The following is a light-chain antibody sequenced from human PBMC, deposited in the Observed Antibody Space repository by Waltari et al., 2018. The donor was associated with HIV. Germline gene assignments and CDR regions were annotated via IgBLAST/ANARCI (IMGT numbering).Light chain of an antibody. CDR3: QQSYSTLMYT. Sequence: IQMTQSPSSLSAFVGDSVTISCRASQSISTYLNWYQEKPGKAPNLLIYGASSLHSGVPSRFSGSGSGTEFTLTISSLQLEDFATYYCQQSYSTLMYTFGQGTKLEIK. CDR1: QSISTY. V-gene: IGKV1-39*01. CDR2: GAS. J-gene: IGKJ2*01.